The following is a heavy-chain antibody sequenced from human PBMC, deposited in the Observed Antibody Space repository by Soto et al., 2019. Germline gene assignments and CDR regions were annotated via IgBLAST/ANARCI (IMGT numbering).Heavy chain of an antibody. J-gene: IGHJ4*02. Sequence: EVQLLESGGGLVQPGGSLRVSCAASGFSFSIYVMTWVRQAPGKGLEWVSSISSSGGTPYYEDSVKGRFTISRENSKDTLFLQMHSLRAEDTAVYFCAKGLYDNSGYYYTEWGQGTLVTVSS. CDR1: GFSFSIYV. D-gene: IGHD3-22*01. V-gene: IGHV3-23*01. CDR3: AKGLYDNSGYYYTE. CDR2: ISSSGGTP.